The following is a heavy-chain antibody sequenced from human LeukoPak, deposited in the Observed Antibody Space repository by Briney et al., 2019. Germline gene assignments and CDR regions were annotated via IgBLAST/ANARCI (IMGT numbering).Heavy chain of an antibody. Sequence: PGGSLRLSCGASGFTFSDYSMNWVGQAPGKGLEWISYVGISSGNTKYAASVKGRFTISGDSAKNSVFLQMNNLRVEDTAVYYCARDHRYAFHNWGQGTLVTVSS. J-gene: IGHJ4*02. CDR1: GFTFSDYS. CDR2: VGISSGNT. V-gene: IGHV3-48*04. D-gene: IGHD5-12*01. CDR3: ARDHRYAFHN.